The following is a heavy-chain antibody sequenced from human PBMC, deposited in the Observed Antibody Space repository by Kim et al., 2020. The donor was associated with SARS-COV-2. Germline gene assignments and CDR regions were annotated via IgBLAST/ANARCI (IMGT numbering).Heavy chain of an antibody. Sequence: GGSLRLSCVASGFTFTSYAMSWVRQAPGKGLEWVSAISGSGGTKYYADSVKGRFTISRDNAKNTVYMQMNSLRPEDTDVYYCAKDLDSSGYHPFDYWGQGTLVTVSS. D-gene: IGHD3-22*01. V-gene: IGHV3-23*01. J-gene: IGHJ4*02. CDR2: ISGSGGTK. CDR3: AKDLDSSGYHPFDY. CDR1: GFTFTSYA.